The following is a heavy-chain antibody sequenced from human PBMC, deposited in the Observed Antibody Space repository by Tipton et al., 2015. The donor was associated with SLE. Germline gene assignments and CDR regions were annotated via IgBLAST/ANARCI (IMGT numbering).Heavy chain of an antibody. CDR2: ISSSSSYI. J-gene: IGHJ1*01. CDR1: GFTFSGYS. V-gene: IGHV3-21*01. D-gene: IGHD2-21*01. Sequence: SLRLSCAASGFTFSGYSMNWVRQAPGKGLEWVSSISSSSSYIYYADSVKGRFTISRDNAKNSLYLQMNSLRAEDTAVYYCAKDRSGVVFATEYFQHWGQGALVTVSS. CDR3: AKDRSGVVFATEYFQH.